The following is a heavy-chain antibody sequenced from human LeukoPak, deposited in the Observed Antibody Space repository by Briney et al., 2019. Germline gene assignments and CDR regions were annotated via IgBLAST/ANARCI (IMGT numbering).Heavy chain of an antibody. CDR2: ISGYTGAT. Sequence: ASVKVSCKASGYTFTSYGISWVRQAPGQGLQWMGWISGYTGATQYSVKLQGRLTLTTDTSTSTAYMDLRGLRSDDTAVYYCARGYDYGDYVGDFNYWGQGTLVTVSS. D-gene: IGHD4-17*01. CDR3: ARGYDYGDYVGDFNY. J-gene: IGHJ4*02. V-gene: IGHV1-18*01. CDR1: GYTFTSYG.